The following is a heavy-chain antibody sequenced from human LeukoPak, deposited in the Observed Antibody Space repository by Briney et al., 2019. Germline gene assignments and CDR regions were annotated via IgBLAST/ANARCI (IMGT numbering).Heavy chain of an antibody. D-gene: IGHD3-22*01. Sequence: PSETLSLTCTVSGGSISSYYWSWIRQPPGNGLEWIGYIYYSGSTNYNPSLKSRVTISVDTSKNQFSLKLSSVTAADTAVYYCARSHSSGRPWYFDLWGRGTLVTVSS. CDR3: ARSHSSGRPWYFDL. V-gene: IGHV4-59*01. CDR1: GGSISSYY. CDR2: IYYSGST. J-gene: IGHJ2*01.